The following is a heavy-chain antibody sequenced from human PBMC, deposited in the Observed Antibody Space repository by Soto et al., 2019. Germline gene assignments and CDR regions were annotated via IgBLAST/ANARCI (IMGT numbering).Heavy chain of an antibody. J-gene: IGHJ2*01. Sequence: GESLKISCKGSGYSFTSNWIGWVRQLPGKGLEWMGIIYPGDSDTRYSPSFQGQVTISADKSISTAYLQWSSLKASDSAIYYCARSLYDDSTTQSPGWYFDRWGRGTLVTFSS. CDR3: ARSLYDDSTTQSPGWYFDR. CDR2: IYPGDSDT. CDR1: GYSFTSNW. D-gene: IGHD3-22*01. V-gene: IGHV5-51*01.